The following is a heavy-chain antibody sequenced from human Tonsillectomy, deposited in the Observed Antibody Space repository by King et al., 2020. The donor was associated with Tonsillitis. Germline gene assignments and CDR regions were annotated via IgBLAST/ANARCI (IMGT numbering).Heavy chain of an antibody. CDR1: GGSISSHY. D-gene: IGHD2-21*01. CDR2: IYYSGRT. CDR3: ARVCGGTPLYYFDY. Sequence: QLQESGPGLVKPSETLSLTCTVSGGSISSHYLSWIRQPPGKGLEWIGDIYYSGRTNYNPSLKCRVTIAVDTSKNPFSLNLSSVTAADTAVYYWARVCGGTPLYYFDYWGQGTLVTVSS. V-gene: IGHV4-59*11. J-gene: IGHJ4*02.